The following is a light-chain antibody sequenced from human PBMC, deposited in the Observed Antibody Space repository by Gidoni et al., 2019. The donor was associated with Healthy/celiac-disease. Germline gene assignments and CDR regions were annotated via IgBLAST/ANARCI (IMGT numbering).Light chain of an antibody. J-gene: IGKJ2*01. Sequence: EIVMTQSPATLSVSPGERATLSCRASQSVSSNVAWYQQKPGQAPRLLIYGASTRATGIPARFRGSGYGTEFTLTISSLKSEEFAVYYCQQYNNWPNTFGQGNKLEIK. V-gene: IGKV3-15*01. CDR3: QQYNNWPNT. CDR1: QSVSSN. CDR2: GAS.